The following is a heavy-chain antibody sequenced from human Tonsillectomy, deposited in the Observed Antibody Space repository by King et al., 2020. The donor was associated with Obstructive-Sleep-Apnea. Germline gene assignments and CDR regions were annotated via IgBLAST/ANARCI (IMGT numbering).Heavy chain of an antibody. Sequence: VQLVESGGGLVQPGGSLRLSCAASGFTFRSYSMNWVRQAPGKGLEWVSYISTSSSAIYYADSVKGRFIISRDNAENSQYLQMNSVRAEDTAVYWCARDRQQLVPGYYYYGLDVWGQGTTVTVSS. CDR3: ARDRQQLVPGYYYYGLDV. J-gene: IGHJ6*02. CDR1: GFTFRSYS. CDR2: ISTSSSAI. D-gene: IGHD6-13*01. V-gene: IGHV3-48*04.